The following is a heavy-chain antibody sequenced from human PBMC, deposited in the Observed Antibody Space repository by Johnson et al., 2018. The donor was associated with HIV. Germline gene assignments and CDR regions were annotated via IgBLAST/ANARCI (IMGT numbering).Heavy chain of an antibody. D-gene: IGHD3-10*01. J-gene: IGHJ3*02. CDR3: AKDRVRDAFDI. CDR1: GFTFSSYG. Sequence: QMQLVESGGGVVQPGRSLRLSCAASGFTFSSYGMHWVRQAPGKGLDWVAVISYDGVYKHYAESVKGRFTISRDNSKNTLYLQMNSLRGEDTAVYYCAKDRVRDAFDIWGQGTMVTVSS. V-gene: IGHV3-30*18. CDR2: ISYDGVYK.